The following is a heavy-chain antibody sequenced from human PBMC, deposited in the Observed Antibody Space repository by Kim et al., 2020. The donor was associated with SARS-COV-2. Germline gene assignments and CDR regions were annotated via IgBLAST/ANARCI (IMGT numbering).Heavy chain of an antibody. CDR3: TRSSGTTLALWDAFVV. CDR1: GFTFSDSP. D-gene: IGHD1-1*01. CDR2: IRSRVYSYAT. Sequence: GGSLRLSCATSGFTFSDSPIHWVRQASGKGLEWVCRIRSRVYSYATSYAASVKGSFTISRYDSESTAYLQRNSLKTEDTSVYYCTRSSGTTLALWDAFVV. V-gene: IGHV3-73*01. J-gene: IGHJ3*01.